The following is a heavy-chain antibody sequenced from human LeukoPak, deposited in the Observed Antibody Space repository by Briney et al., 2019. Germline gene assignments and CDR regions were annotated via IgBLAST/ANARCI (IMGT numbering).Heavy chain of an antibody. J-gene: IGHJ5*02. Sequence: GASVKVSCKASGYTFTGYYMHWVRQAPGQGLEWMGWINPNSGGTNYAQKFQGRVTMTRDTSISTAYMELSRLRSDDTAVYYCARSAAPYSSSCGGGSCNWFDPWGQGTLVTVSS. CDR1: GYTFTGYY. D-gene: IGHD6-13*01. V-gene: IGHV1-2*02. CDR3: ARSAAPYSSSCGGGSCNWFDP. CDR2: INPNSGGT.